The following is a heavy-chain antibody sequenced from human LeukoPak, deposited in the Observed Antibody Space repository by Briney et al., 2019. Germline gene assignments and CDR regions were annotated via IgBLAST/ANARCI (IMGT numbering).Heavy chain of an antibody. CDR2: IKQDGSEK. J-gene: IGHJ3*02. D-gene: IGHD2-2*01. CDR1: GFTFSSYW. CDR3: ARGYCSSTNCYAGAFDI. Sequence: PGGSLRLSCAASGFTFSSYWMSWVRQAPGKGLEWVPNIKQDGSEKYYVDSVKGRFTISRDNSKNSLYLQMNSLRAEDTAVYYCARGYCSSTNCYAGAFDIWGQGTMVTVSS. V-gene: IGHV3-7*04.